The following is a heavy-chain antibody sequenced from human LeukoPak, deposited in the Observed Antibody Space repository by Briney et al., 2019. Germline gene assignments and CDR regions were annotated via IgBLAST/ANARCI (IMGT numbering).Heavy chain of an antibody. CDR3: ARDPPLSRVYSSGWYDY. V-gene: IGHV3-21*01. Sequence: GGSLRLSCAASGFTFSSYAMSWVRQAPGKGLEWVSSISSSSSYIYYADSVKGRFTISRDNAKNSLYLQMNSLRAEDTAVYYCARDPPLSRVYSSGWYDYWGQGTLVTVSS. J-gene: IGHJ4*02. CDR2: ISSSSSYI. CDR1: GFTFSSYA. D-gene: IGHD6-19*01.